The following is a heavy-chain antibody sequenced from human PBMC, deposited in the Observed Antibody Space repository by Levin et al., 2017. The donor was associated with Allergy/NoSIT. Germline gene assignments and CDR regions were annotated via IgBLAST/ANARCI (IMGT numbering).Heavy chain of an antibody. D-gene: IGHD6-19*01. CDR2: INPKSGET. CDR1: GYTFTGDY. J-gene: IGHJ4*02. V-gene: IGHV1-2*06. CDR3: AQYSGHDFY. Sequence: GESLKISCKVFGYTFTGDYMHWVRQAPGQGLEWVGRINPKSGETGYAQKFQGRVTVTRDTSINTAYMEVSSLTPDDTAVYYCAQYSGHDFYWGQGTLVTVSS.